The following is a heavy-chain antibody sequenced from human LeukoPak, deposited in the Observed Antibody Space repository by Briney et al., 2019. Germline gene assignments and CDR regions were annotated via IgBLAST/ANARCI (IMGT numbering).Heavy chain of an antibody. J-gene: IGHJ4*02. CDR3: ARLTRQLSGSSNDY. Sequence: PGGSLRLSCTASGFTFSSSAMNWVRHTPGKRLEWLSYISSTSSTIYYADSVKGRFTVSRDNAKNSLYLQMNSLRAEDTAVYYYARLTRQLSGSSNDYWGQGTLATFSS. V-gene: IGHV3-48*01. CDR1: GFTFSSSA. D-gene: IGHD3-10*01. CDR2: ISSTSSTI.